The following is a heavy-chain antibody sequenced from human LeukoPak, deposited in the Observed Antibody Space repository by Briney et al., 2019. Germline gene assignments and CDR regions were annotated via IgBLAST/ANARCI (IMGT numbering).Heavy chain of an antibody. CDR1: GFTFSNFD. CDR2: IGTAGKT. Sequence: GGSLRLSCAASGFTFSNFDMHWVRQITGKGLKWVSSIGTAGKTNYRGSVRGRFTIYRENSKHSLYLQMNSLTTGDTAVYYCARGTPWYYYMDVWGKGTTVTVSS. CDR3: ARGTPWYYYMDV. J-gene: IGHJ6*03. V-gene: IGHV3-13*01.